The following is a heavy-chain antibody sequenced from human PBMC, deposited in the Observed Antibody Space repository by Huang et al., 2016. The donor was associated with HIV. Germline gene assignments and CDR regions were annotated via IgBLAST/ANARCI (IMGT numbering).Heavy chain of an antibody. D-gene: IGHD3-10*01. J-gene: IGHJ6*03. V-gene: IGHV4-39*01. CDR1: GGSIRSSDYH. CDR3: ARHREGPVAYYSGWGSHLNYMDV. Sequence: QLLLQESGPGLVKPSEALALTCAVSGGSIRSSDYHWGWIRPPPGKGLEWIGSIFFKGRTHDSPSLKSRGTIAVDTPKNLFFLNLTSMTAADTAVYYCARHREGPVAYYSGWGSHLNYMDVWGRGRTVVVSS. CDR2: IFFKGRT.